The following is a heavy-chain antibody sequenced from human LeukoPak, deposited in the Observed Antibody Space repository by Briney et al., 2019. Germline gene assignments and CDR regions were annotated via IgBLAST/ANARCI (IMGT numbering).Heavy chain of an antibody. D-gene: IGHD2-15*01. V-gene: IGHV3-30*02. CDR3: AKVVAGSCSSSSCFLDQ. J-gene: IGHJ4*02. CDR1: GFAFSSYG. CDR2: IGYDGGNK. Sequence: HPGGSLRLSCAASGFAFSSYGMHWVRQAPGKGLEWVAYIGYDGGNKNYADSVKGRFTISRDNSKSTLYLQMNSLRGEDTAVYYCAKVVAGSCSSSSCFLDQWGQGTLVTVSS.